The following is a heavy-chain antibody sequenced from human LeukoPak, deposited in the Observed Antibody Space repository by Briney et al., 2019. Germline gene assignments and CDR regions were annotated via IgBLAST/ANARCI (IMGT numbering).Heavy chain of an antibody. CDR1: GFTFSSYS. CDR3: ARDRKIAAAGTPY. Sequence: GGSLRLSCAASGFTFSSYSMNWVRQAPGKGLEGVSSISSSSSYTYYADSVKGRFTISRDNAKNSLYLQMNSLRAEDTAVYYCARDRKIAAAGTPYWGQGTLVTVSS. CDR2: ISSSSSYT. V-gene: IGHV3-21*01. D-gene: IGHD6-13*01. J-gene: IGHJ4*02.